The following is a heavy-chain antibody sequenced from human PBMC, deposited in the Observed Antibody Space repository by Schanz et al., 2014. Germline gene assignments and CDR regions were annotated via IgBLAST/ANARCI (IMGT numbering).Heavy chain of an antibody. CDR1: GFRFDDYA. V-gene: IGHV3-23*04. D-gene: IGHD3-22*01. J-gene: IGHJ4*02. Sequence: GQLVESGGGLVQPGRSLRLSCVASGFRFDDYAMHWVRQAPGKGLEWVSRMIGSGSSVFYADSVKGRFTISRDNLKNTVYLQMNSLRAGDTAVYYCAKDGRLPYYGTGSDFDYWGQGTLVAVSS. CDR2: MIGSGSSV. CDR3: AKDGRLPYYGTGSDFDY.